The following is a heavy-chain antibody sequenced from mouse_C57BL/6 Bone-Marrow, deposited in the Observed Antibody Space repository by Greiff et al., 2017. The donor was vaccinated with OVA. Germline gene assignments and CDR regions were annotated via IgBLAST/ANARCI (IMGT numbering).Heavy chain of an antibody. CDR2: INPSSGYT. D-gene: IGHD1-1*01. Sequence: VQLQQSGAELARPGASVKMSCKASGYTFTSYTMHWVKQRPGQGLEWIGYINPSSGYTKYNQKFKDKATLTADKSSSTAYMQLSSLTSEDSAVYYCARLPYYYGSILYYYAMDYWGQGTSVTVSS. V-gene: IGHV1-4*01. J-gene: IGHJ4*01. CDR3: ARLPYYYGSILYYYAMDY. CDR1: GYTFTSYT.